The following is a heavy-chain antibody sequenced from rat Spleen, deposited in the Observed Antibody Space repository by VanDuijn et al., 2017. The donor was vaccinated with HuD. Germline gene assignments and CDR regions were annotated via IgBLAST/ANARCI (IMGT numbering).Heavy chain of an antibody. Sequence: EVQLVESGGGLVQPGKSLKLSCSASGFTFSNYGMHWIRQAPTQGLEWVASISPTGATTNYRDSVKGRFTISRDNAKTTLYLQMDSLRSEDTATYYCARQGYLRDWYFDFWGPGTMVTVSS. CDR2: ISPTGATT. V-gene: IGHV5-19*01. J-gene: IGHJ1*01. CDR3: ARQGYLRDWYFDF. D-gene: IGHD2-7*01. CDR1: GFTFSNYG.